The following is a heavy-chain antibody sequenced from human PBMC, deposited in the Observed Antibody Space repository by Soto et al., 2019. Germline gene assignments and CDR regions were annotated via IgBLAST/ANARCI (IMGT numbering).Heavy chain of an antibody. Sequence: QVQLVQSGAEMKQPGASVKLSCQASGYIFIHCFMHWVRQAPGQGLEWMGGINPSSGTTTYAQKFQGRVTVTRGTSTSTVYMELSSLGSGDTAMYYCARSLGETPSPFDYWGQGSLVTVPA. CDR1: GYIFIHCF. D-gene: IGHD1-26*01. J-gene: IGHJ4*02. CDR2: INPSSGTT. V-gene: IGHV1-46*01. CDR3: ARSLGETPSPFDY.